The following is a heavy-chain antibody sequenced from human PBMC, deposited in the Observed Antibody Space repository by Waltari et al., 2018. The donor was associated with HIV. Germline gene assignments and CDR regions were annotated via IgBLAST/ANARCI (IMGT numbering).Heavy chain of an antibody. CDR3: ARGSWGSGMDV. Sequence: QVRLQQWGAGLLKPSETLSLTCAVYGGSFNGYSWSWIRHPPGKGLECIGEINHSGSIKYNPSLKSRVIISVDRYKNQFSLKLTSVTTADTALYYCARGSWGSGMDVWGRGTTVIVSS. D-gene: IGHD7-27*01. V-gene: IGHV4-34*02. J-gene: IGHJ6*02. CDR2: INHSGSI. CDR1: GGSFNGYS.